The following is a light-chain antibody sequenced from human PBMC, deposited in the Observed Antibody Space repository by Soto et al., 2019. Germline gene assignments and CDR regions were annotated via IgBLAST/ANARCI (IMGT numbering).Light chain of an antibody. V-gene: IGLV1-51*01. CDR2: DNY. CDR1: ISDVVINY. J-gene: IGLJ2*01. CDR3: VTWDSSQSAV. Sequence: QSVLTQPPSLSAAPGQKFTISFSVIISDVVINYVSCYHFLPGKAPKLLIYDNYKRPSGIAYLFSFFRSFTSSNLGITGLQTGDEAEYYCVTWDSSQSAVFGGGTKVSVL.